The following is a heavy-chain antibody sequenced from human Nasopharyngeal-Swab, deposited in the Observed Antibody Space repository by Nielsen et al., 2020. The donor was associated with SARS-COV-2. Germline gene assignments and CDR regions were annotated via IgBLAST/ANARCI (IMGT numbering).Heavy chain of an antibody. CDR3: ARRVAGSRGAFDI. J-gene: IGHJ3*02. Sequence: WVRQAPGQGLEWMGWMNPNSGNTGYAQKFQGRVTMTRNTSISTAHMELSSLRSEDTAVYYCARRVAGSRGAFDIWGQGTMVTVSS. D-gene: IGHD6-19*01. V-gene: IGHV1-8*01. CDR2: MNPNSGNT.